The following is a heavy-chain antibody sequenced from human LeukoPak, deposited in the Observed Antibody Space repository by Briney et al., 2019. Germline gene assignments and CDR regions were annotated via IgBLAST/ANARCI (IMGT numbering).Heavy chain of an antibody. Sequence: SETLSLTCTVSGGSISSSSYYWGWIRQPAGKGLEWIGRIYTSGSTNYNPSLKSRVTMSVDTSKNQFSLKLSSVTAADTAVYYCARDRYYYDSSGLRYFDYWGQGTLVTVSS. CDR1: GGSISSSSYY. D-gene: IGHD3-22*01. CDR3: ARDRYYYDSSGLRYFDY. J-gene: IGHJ4*02. CDR2: IYTSGST. V-gene: IGHV4-61*02.